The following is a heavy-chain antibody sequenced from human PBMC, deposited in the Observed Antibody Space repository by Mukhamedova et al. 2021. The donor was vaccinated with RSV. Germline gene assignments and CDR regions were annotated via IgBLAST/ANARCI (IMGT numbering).Heavy chain of an antibody. V-gene: IGHV1-46*01. CDR2: VDPNGDTT. J-gene: IGHJ4*02. Sequence: GPGQRLEWMGIVDPNGDTTDYAQKFQGRVTMTSDTSARTVYMEVSSLRSEDTAVYYCAGMSERPGITGFDGYYFDFWGQGTLGTV. CDR3: AGMSERPGITGFDGYYFDF. D-gene: IGHD2-8*02.